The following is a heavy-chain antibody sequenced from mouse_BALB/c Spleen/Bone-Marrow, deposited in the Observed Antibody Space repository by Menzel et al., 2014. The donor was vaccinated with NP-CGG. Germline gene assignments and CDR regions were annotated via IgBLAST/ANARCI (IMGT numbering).Heavy chain of an antibody. CDR1: GHTFXAYV. CDR3: AREGWLLRFDY. CDR2: INPYNDGT. D-gene: IGHD2-3*01. Sequence: EVQLVESGPELVKPGASVKMSCKASGHTFXAYVMHWVKQKPGQGLEWIGYINPYNDGTNYIEKFKGKATLTSDIPSSTAYMELSSLTSEDSAVYYCAREGWLLRFDYWGQGTTLTVSS. J-gene: IGHJ2*01. V-gene: IGHV1-14*01.